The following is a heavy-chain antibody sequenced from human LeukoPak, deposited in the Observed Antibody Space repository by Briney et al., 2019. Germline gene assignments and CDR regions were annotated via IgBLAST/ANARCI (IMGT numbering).Heavy chain of an antibody. J-gene: IGHJ5*02. CDR2: IIPIFGTA. Sequence: GASVKVSCKASGGTFSSYAISWVRQAPGQGLEWRGGIIPIFGTANYAQKFQGRVTITADESTSTAYMELSSLRSEDTAVYYCARKSSGWYTGGSNWFDPWGQGTLVTVSS. V-gene: IGHV1-69*13. CDR3: ARKSSGWYTGGSNWFDP. CDR1: GGTFSSYA. D-gene: IGHD6-19*01.